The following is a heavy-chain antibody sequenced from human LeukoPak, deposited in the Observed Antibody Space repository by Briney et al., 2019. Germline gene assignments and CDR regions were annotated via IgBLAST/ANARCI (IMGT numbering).Heavy chain of an antibody. J-gene: IGHJ4*02. D-gene: IGHD6-6*01. CDR1: GFTFSSYS. Sequence: GSLRLSCAASGFTFSSYSMNWIRQPPGKGLEWIGEINHSGSTNYNPSLKSRVTISVDTSKNQFSLKLSSVTAADTAVYYCARGRHSSSSFDYWGQGTLVTVSS. CDR3: ARGRHSSSSFDY. V-gene: IGHV4-34*01. CDR2: INHSGST.